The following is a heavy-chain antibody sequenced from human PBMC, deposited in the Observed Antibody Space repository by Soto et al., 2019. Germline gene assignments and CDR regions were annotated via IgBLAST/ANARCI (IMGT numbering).Heavy chain of an antibody. CDR2: IYSDAST. J-gene: IGHJ4*02. CDR3: ARVDTLTAGVHY. D-gene: IGHD6-13*01. Sequence: PGGSLRLSCAGSGFSVSDIYRSWVRQAPGKGLEWVSLIYSDASTYYADSVKGRFTISRDNSKNTLFLQMNSLRAEDTAVYYCARVDTLTAGVHYWGLGTLVTVSS. V-gene: IGHV3-66*01. CDR1: GFSVSDIY.